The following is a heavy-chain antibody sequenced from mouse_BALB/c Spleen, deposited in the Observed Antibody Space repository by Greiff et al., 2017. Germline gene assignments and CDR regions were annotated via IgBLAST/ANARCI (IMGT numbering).Heavy chain of an antibody. D-gene: IGHD2-10*02. CDR2: IYPGGGYT. J-gene: IGHJ2*01. CDR1: GYTFTNYW. Sequence: QVQLKQSGAELVRPGTSVKISCKASGYTFTNYWLGWVKQRPGHGLEWIGDIYPGGGYTNYNEKFKGKATLTADTSSSTAYMQLSSLTSEDSAVYFCARGYGNWYFDYWGQGTTLTVSS. V-gene: IGHV1-63*02. CDR3: ARGYGNWYFDY.